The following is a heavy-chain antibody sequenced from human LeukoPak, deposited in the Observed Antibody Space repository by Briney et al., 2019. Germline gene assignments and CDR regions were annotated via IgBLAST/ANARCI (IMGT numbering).Heavy chain of an antibody. Sequence: PRGSLRLSCTASRFTFSSYWMNWVRQAPGKGLEWVANIKQDGSEKYYVDSVKGRFTISRDNAKNSLYLQMNSLRAEDTAMYYCVKPIMISGATDAFDIWGQGTMVIVSS. J-gene: IGHJ3*02. CDR2: IKQDGSEK. CDR3: VKPIMISGATDAFDI. D-gene: IGHD3/OR15-3a*01. V-gene: IGHV3-7*01. CDR1: RFTFSSYW.